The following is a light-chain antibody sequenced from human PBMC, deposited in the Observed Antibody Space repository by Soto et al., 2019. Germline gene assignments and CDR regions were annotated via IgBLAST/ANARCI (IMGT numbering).Light chain of an antibody. J-gene: IGKJ4*01. Sequence: DVQLTQSPSSLSASVGDRVTITCRASQNINNYLNWYQQKPGKAPKLLISVESNLQSGVPSRFSGRGSGTEFTLTISSLQPEDFATYYCQQSYTTPLTFGGGNKVDIK. CDR3: QQSYTTPLT. V-gene: IGKV1-39*01. CDR2: VES. CDR1: QNINNY.